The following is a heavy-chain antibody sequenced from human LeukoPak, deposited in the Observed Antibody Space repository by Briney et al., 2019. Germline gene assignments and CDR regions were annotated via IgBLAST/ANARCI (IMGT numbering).Heavy chain of an antibody. CDR3: ATRVYCGGDCYSSHGMDV. CDR2: ISGSGGST. D-gene: IGHD2-21*02. J-gene: IGHJ6*02. CDR1: GFTFSSYA. Sequence: GGSLRLSCAASGFTFSSYAMSWVRQAPGKGLEWVSGISGSGGSTYYADSVKGRFTISRDNSKNTLYLQMNSLRPEDTAVYYCATRVYCGGDCYSSHGMDVWGPGTTVTVSS. V-gene: IGHV3-23*01.